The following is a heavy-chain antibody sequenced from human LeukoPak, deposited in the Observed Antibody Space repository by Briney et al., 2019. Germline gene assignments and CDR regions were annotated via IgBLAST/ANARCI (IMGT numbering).Heavy chain of an antibody. CDR1: GYSISSGYY. D-gene: IGHD2-2*01. CDR2: IYHSGST. J-gene: IGHJ5*02. CDR3: ARDLEVEPAQGFDP. Sequence: SETLSLTCAVSGYSISSGYYWGWIRQPPGKGLEWIGSIYHSGSTYYNPSLKSRVTISVDTSKNQFSLKLSSVTAADTAVYYRARDLEVEPAQGFDPWGQGTLVTVSS. V-gene: IGHV4-38-2*02.